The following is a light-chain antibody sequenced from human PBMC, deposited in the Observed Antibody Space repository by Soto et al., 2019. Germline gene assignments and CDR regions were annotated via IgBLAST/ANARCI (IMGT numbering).Light chain of an antibody. CDR3: QQYYSTPLLT. J-gene: IGKJ4*01. CDR2: WAS. CDR1: QSVLYSSNNKNY. Sequence: DIVMTQSPDSLAVSLGERATINCKSSQSVLYSSNNKNYLAWYQQKPGQPPKLLIYWASTRESGVPDRFSGSGSGTDFTPTISSLQAEDVAVYYCQQYYSTPLLTFGGGTKVEIK. V-gene: IGKV4-1*01.